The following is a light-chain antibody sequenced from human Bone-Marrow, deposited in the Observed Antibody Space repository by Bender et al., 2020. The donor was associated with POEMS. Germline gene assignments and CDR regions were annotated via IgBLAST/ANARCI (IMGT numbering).Light chain of an antibody. CDR2: DDN. CDR1: RIGSKS. V-gene: IGLV3-21*03. CDR3: QSYDNSLGGWV. J-gene: IGLJ3*02. Sequence: SYVLTQAPSASVAPGKTARITCGGDRIGSKSVYWYQQRSGQAPVLVVDDDNDRPSGIPERFSGSKSGTSASLAITGLQAEDEGDYYCQSYDNSLGGWVFGGGTKLTVL.